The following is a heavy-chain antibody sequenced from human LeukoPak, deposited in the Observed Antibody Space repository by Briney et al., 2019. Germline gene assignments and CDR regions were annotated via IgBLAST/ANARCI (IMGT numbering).Heavy chain of an antibody. CDR1: GYTLTELS. D-gene: IGHD1-26*01. CDR2: FDPEDGET. CDR3: ATAEPSEWELAAFDI. Sequence: ASVKVSCKVSGYTLTELSMHWVRQAPGKGLEWMGGFDPEDGETIYAQKFQGRVTMTEDTSTDTAYMELSSLRSEDTAVYYCATAEPSEWELAAFDIWGQETMVTVSS. J-gene: IGHJ3*02. V-gene: IGHV1-24*01.